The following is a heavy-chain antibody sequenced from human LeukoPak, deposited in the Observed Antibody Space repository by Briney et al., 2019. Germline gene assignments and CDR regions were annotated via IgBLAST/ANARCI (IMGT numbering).Heavy chain of an antibody. D-gene: IGHD3-22*01. CDR3: AKDGNYYDSSGVFDY. V-gene: IGHV3-9*01. J-gene: IGHJ4*02. CDR2: ISWNSGSI. CDR1: GFTFDDYA. Sequence: PGGSLRLSCAASGFTFDDYAMHWVRQAPGKGLELVSGISWNSGSIGYADSVKGRFTISRDNAKNSLYLQMNSLRAEDTALYYCAKDGNYYDSSGVFDYWGQGTLVTVSS.